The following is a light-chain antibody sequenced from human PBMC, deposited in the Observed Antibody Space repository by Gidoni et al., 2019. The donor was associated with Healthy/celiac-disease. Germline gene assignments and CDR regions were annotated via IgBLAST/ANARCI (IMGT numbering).Light chain of an antibody. V-gene: IGKV3-20*01. CDR3: QQYGASPLT. Sequence: EIILTQSTGTLSVSPGERATLLCRATQPVSGNFLAWYHQKPGQPPSLLIYDTSRRATGVPDRFSGSGSGTDFSLLISRLQTEDSALYYCQQYGASPLTFGGGTRVEI. CDR1: QPVSGNF. J-gene: IGKJ4*01. CDR2: DTS.